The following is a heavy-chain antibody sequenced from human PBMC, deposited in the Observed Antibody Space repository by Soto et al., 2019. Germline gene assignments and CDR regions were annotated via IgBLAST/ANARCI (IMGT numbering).Heavy chain of an antibody. CDR3: ARVEQLSSSTGYYYGMDV. V-gene: IGHV4-31*03. J-gene: IGHJ6*02. D-gene: IGHD6-6*01. CDR1: GGSISSGGYY. CDR2: IYYSGST. Sequence: PSETLSLTCTVSGGSISSGGYYWSWIRQHPGKGLEWIGYIYYSGSTYYNPSLKSRVTISVDTSKNQFSLKLSSVTAADTAVYYCARVEQLSSSTGYYYGMDVWGQGTTVTVSS.